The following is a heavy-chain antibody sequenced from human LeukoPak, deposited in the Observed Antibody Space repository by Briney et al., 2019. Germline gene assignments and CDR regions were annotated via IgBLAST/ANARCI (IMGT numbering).Heavy chain of an antibody. CDR1: GYSISSGYY. Sequence: SETLSLTCTVSGYSISSGYYWGWIRQPPGKGLEWIGSIYHSGSTYYNPSLKSRVTISVDTSKNQFSLKLSSVTAADTAVYYCARDVGSLWKNWFDPWGQGTLVTVSS. CDR3: ARDVGSLWKNWFDP. D-gene: IGHD2/OR15-2a*01. J-gene: IGHJ5*02. V-gene: IGHV4-38-2*02. CDR2: IYHSGST.